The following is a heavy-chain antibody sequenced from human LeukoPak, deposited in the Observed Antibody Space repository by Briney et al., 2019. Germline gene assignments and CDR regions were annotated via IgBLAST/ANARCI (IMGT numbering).Heavy chain of an antibody. CDR2: IYGGATT. CDR3: ASGMPRGTPAFDY. Sequence: CGSLTLPHAASGFTVSSSYKSWVRQAPGKGLEWVSIIYGGATTYYAASVNGRFTISRDNSKNSLYLQMKSLRAEDTAVYYCASGMPRGTPAFDYWGQETLVIVSS. D-gene: IGHD2-2*01. V-gene: IGHV3-66*01. CDR1: GFTVSSSY. J-gene: IGHJ4*02.